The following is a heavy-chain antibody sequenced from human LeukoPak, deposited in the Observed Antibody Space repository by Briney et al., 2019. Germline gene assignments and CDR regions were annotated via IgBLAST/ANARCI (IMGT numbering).Heavy chain of an antibody. V-gene: IGHV4-31*03. CDR3: ARPYNNYYFDY. CDR1: GDSIRGGSYY. D-gene: IGHD4-11*01. J-gene: IGHJ4*02. Sequence: SETLSLTCIVSGDSIRGGSYYWTWIRQHPGKGLEWIGYIYYGGGTRFNPSLRSRVSMSLDTSKNQFSLRLTSVTVADTAVYYCARPYNNYYFDYWGQGILVTVSS. CDR2: IYYGGGT.